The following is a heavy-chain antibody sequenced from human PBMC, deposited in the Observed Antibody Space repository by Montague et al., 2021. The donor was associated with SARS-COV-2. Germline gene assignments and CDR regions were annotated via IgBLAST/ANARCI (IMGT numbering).Heavy chain of an antibody. D-gene: IGHD3-10*01. CDR2: IYYSGXT. CDR3: ARLLRSDYYGSGVWY. Sequence: SETRSLNCTVSGGSISSSSYYWGWIRQPPGKGLEWIGSIYYSGXTXYXXXXKXRVTISVDTSKNQFSLKLSSVTAADTAVYYCARLLRSDYYGSGVWYWGQGTLVTVSS. CDR1: GGSISSSSYY. V-gene: IGHV4-39*01. J-gene: IGHJ4*02.